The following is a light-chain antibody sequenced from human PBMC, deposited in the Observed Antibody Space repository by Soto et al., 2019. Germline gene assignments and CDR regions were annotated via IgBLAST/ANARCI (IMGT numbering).Light chain of an antibody. V-gene: IGLV2-8*01. Sequence: QSVLTQPASVSGSPGQSISISCTGTNTDVGGHHYVSWYQQHPGKAPKLVIYEVTQRPSGVPDRFSGSKSGNTASLTVSGLQAEDEADYYCSSYAGRNLLLFGAGTKLTVL. CDR2: EVT. J-gene: IGLJ1*01. CDR3: SSYAGRNLLL. CDR1: NTDVGGHHY.